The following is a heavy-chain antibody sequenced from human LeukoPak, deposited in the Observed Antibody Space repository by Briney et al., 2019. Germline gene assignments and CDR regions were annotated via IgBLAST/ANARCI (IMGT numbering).Heavy chain of an antibody. J-gene: IGHJ4*02. CDR2: IYYSGST. CDR3: ASNWSDFDY. CDR1: GGSITYYY. D-gene: IGHD1-1*01. Sequence: SETLSLTCTVSGGSITYYYWSWIRQTPGKGLEWIGYIYYSGSTDYNPSLKSRVTISVDTSKNQFSLRLSSVTAADTAVYYCASNWSDFDYWGQGILVTVSS. V-gene: IGHV4-59*01.